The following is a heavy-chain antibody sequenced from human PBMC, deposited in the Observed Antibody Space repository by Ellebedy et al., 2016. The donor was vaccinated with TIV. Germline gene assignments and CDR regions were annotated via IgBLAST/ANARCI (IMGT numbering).Heavy chain of an antibody. D-gene: IGHD1-1*01. CDR2: MNPKSGNT. J-gene: IGHJ4*02. Sequence: AASVKVSCKASGYTFASYDITWVRQANGQGLEWMGWMNPKSGNTGYAQKFQGRVTMTRNTSISTAFMELSSLRSEDTAVYYCARGRRDNWSSYLFDHWGQGTLVPVSS. V-gene: IGHV1-8*01. CDR3: ARGRRDNWSSYLFDH. CDR1: GYTFASYD.